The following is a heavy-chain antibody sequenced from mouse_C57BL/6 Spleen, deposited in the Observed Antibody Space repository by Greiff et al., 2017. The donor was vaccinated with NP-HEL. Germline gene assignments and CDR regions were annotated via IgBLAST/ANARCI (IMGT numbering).Heavy chain of an antibody. Sequence: VQLQQSGPELVKPGASVKISCKASGYAFSSSWMNWVKQRPGKGLEWIGRIYPGDGDTNYNGKFKGKATLTADKSSSTAYMQLSSLTSEDSAVYFCARWGFQYYFDYWGQGTTLTVSS. CDR3: ARWGFQYYFDY. CDR1: GYAFSSSW. J-gene: IGHJ2*01. CDR2: IYPGDGDT. V-gene: IGHV1-82*01.